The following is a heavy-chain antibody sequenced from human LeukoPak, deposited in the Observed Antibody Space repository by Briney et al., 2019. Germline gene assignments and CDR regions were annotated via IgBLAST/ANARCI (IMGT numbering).Heavy chain of an antibody. J-gene: IGHJ5*02. V-gene: IGHV3-33*01. CDR3: ARDSARWFDP. Sequence: PGGSLRLSCATSGFTFSSYGMHWVRQAPGKGLEWVAVIRYDGSNKYYADSVKGRFTISRDNSKNTLDLQMNSLRAEDTAVYYCARDSARWFDPWGQGTLVTVSS. CDR1: GFTFSSYG. D-gene: IGHD3-10*01. CDR2: IRYDGSNK.